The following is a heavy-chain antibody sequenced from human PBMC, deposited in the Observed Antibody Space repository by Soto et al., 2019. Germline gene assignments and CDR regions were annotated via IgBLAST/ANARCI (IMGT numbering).Heavy chain of an antibody. CDR2: IYYSGST. Sequence: SEPLTLTCPVSGCSLSNHSYYWGWNGQPNGEGVQGMGRIYYSGSTCYNPYPKARVTRTVATSKTQFSLKLSSVTAANTAVYYCAYYCTHRPGPLTGFNYWGQGALVTVYS. CDR1: GCSLSNHSYY. CDR3: AYYCTHRPGPLTGFNY. V-gene: IGHV4-39*01. D-gene: IGHD2-8*02. J-gene: IGHJ4*02.